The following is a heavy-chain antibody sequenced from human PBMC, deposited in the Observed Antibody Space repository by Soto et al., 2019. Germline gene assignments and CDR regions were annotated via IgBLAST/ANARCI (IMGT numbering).Heavy chain of an antibody. Sequence: SETLSLTCTVSGGSISSGGYYWSWIRQHPGKGLEWIGYIYYSGSTYYNPSLKSRVTISVDTSKNQFSLRLSSVTAADTAVYYCARGGPRFGELPRFNWFDPWGQGTLVTVSS. D-gene: IGHD3-10*01. V-gene: IGHV4-31*03. CDR2: IYYSGST. CDR3: ARGGPRFGELPRFNWFDP. CDR1: GGSISSGGYY. J-gene: IGHJ5*02.